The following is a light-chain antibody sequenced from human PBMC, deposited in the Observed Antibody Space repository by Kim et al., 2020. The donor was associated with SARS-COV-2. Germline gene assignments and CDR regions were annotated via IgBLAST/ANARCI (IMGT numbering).Light chain of an antibody. CDR3: LLSYSGARV. V-gene: IGLV7-46*01. CDR2: HTS. CDR1: TGAVTSVHY. J-gene: IGLJ3*02. Sequence: PGGTVTLTCGSSTGAVTSVHYPYWFQQNPGQAPRTLIYHTSNKQSWTPARFSGSLVGGKAALTLSGAQPEDEAEYYCLLSYSGARVFGGGTKLTVL.